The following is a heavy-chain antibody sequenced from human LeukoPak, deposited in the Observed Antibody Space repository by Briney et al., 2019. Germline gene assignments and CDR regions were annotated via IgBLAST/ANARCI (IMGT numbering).Heavy chain of an antibody. J-gene: IGHJ6*02. V-gene: IGHV3-7*01. CDR2: VKQDGSEK. CDR1: GFTFSSYG. Sequence: GGSLRLSCAASGFTFSSYGMHWVRQAPGKGLEWVANVKQDGSEKYYVDSVKGRFTISRDNAKNSLYLQMNSLRAEDTAVYYCASWVRGVMSYYYYGMDVWGQGTTVTVSS. D-gene: IGHD3-10*01. CDR3: ASWVRGVMSYYYYGMDV.